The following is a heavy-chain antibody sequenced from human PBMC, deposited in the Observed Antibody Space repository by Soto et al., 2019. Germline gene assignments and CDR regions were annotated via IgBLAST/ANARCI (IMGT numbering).Heavy chain of an antibody. D-gene: IGHD5-12*01. V-gene: IGHV1-2*04. CDR2: INPNSGGT. Sequence: ASVKVSCKASGYTFTGYYMHWVRQAPGQGLEWMGWINPNSGGTNYAQKFQGWVTMTRDTSISTAYMELSRLRSDDTAVYYCARDSSYDYYYYYMDVRGKGTTVTVSS. CDR3: ARDSSYDYYYYYMDV. CDR1: GYTFTGYY. J-gene: IGHJ6*03.